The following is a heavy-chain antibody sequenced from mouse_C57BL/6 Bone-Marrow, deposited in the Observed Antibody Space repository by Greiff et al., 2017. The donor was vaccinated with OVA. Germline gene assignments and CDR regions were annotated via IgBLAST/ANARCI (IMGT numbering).Heavy chain of an antibody. CDR1: GFTFSDFY. D-gene: IGHD2-4*01. CDR2: SRNKANDYTT. V-gene: IGHV7-1*01. Sequence: EVKLVESGGGLVQSGRSLRLSCATSGFTFSDFYMEWVRQAPGKGLEWIAASRNKANDYTTEYSASVKGRFIVSRDTSQSILYLQMNVLRAEDTAIYYCASDAHYDYDVDYWGQGTTLTVSS. J-gene: IGHJ2*01. CDR3: ASDAHYDYDVDY.